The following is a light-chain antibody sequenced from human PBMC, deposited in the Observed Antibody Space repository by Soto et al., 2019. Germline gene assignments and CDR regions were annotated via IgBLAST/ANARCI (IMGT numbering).Light chain of an antibody. CDR2: GAS. V-gene: IGKV3-20*01. J-gene: IGKJ2*01. CDR3: QQYGRSPYT. CDR1: QSVSSSY. Sequence: EIVLTQSPGTLSLSPGERATLSCRVSQSVSSSYLAWYQQNPGQAPRLLIYGASSRATGIPDRFSVSGSGTDFTLSISRLEPEDCAVYYCQQYGRSPYTFGQGTKLEIK.